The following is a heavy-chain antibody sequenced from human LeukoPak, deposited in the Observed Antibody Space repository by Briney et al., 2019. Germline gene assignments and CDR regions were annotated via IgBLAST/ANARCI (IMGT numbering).Heavy chain of an antibody. CDR2: INNSGATT. D-gene: IGHD3-10*01. CDR3: AKIWFGLNVYYYYMDV. V-gene: IGHV3-23*01. J-gene: IGHJ6*03. CDR1: GFTVSTYY. Sequence: GGSLRLSCAASGFTVSTYYMTWVRQAPGKGLEWVSNINNSGATTYYADSVKGRFTISRDNSKNTLYLQMNSLRAEDTAVYYCAKIWFGLNVYYYYMDVWGKGTTVTVSS.